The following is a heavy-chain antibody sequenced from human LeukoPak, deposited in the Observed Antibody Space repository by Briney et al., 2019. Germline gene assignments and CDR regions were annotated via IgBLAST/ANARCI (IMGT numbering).Heavy chain of an antibody. CDR1: GGTFSSYA. V-gene: IGHV1-69*04. CDR3: ARGKMVTRNDY. Sequence: SVKVSCKASGGTFSSYAISWVRQAPGQGLEWMGRIIPILGIANYAQKFQGRVTITADKSTSTAYMELSSLRSEDTAVYYCARGKMVTRNDYWGQGTLVTVSS. CDR2: IIPILGIA. D-gene: IGHD2-21*02. J-gene: IGHJ4*02.